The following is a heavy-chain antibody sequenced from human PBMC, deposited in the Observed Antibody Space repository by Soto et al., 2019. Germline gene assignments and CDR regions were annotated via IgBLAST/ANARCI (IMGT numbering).Heavy chain of an antibody. V-gene: IGHV1-69*01. CDR2: IIPIFGTA. CDR3: ATLFGEGATLPGPYYYSGMDV. Sequence: QVQLVQSGAEVKKPGSSVKVSCKASGGTFSSYAISWVRQAPGQGLEWMGGIIPIFGTARYAQKFQGRVTLTAHDSTTTAYMVLRSLRSADTAVYYCATLFGEGATLPGPYYYSGMDVWGQGTTVPVSS. J-gene: IGHJ6*02. D-gene: IGHD1-26*01. CDR1: GGTFSSYA.